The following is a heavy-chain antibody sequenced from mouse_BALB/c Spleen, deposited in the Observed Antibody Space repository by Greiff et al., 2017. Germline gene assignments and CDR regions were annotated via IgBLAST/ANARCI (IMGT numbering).Heavy chain of an antibody. CDR1: GYTFTDYA. Sequence: VQLQQSGPELVRPGVSVKISCKGSGYTFTDYAMHWVKQSHAKSLEWIGVISTYYGNTNYNQKFKGKATITADTSSNTAYLQLSSLTSEDTAVYYCARYYGNYDAMDYWGQGTSVTVSS. D-gene: IGHD2-1*01. V-gene: IGHV1-67*01. J-gene: IGHJ4*01. CDR3: ARYYGNYDAMDY. CDR2: ISTYYGNT.